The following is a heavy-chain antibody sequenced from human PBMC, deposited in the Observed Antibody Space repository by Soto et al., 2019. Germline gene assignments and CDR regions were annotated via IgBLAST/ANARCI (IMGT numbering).Heavy chain of an antibody. Sequence: PSETLSLTCTVSGGSISSYYWSWIRQPPGNVLDWIGYFFYFVTTNYTPSLNSRFPFSVDMSKTQFSLKLSSVTAADTAVYYCARDVPGGYNWFDPWGQGTLVTVSS. V-gene: IGHV4-59*01. CDR2: FFYFVTT. D-gene: IGHD3-10*02. J-gene: IGHJ5*02. CDR1: GGSISSYY. CDR3: ARDVPGGYNWFDP.